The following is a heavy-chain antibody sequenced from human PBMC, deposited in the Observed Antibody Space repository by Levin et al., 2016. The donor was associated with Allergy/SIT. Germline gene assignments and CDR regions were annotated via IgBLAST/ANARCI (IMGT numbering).Heavy chain of an antibody. V-gene: IGHV1-46*01. J-gene: IGHJ3*02. CDR2: INPSGGST. D-gene: IGHD6-13*01. CDR3: ARDRIAAAEAFDI. Sequence: WVRQAPGQGLEWMGIINPSGGSTSYAQKFQGRVTMTRDTSTSTVYMELSSLRSEDTAVYYCARDRIAAAEAFDIWGQGTMVTVSS.